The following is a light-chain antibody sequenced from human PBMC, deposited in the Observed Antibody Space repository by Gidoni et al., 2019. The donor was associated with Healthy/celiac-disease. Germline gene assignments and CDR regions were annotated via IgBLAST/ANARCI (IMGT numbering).Light chain of an antibody. CDR2: DAY. J-gene: IGKJ2*03. CDR3: QQYDNLPYS. V-gene: IGKV1-33*01. Sequence: DIQMTQSPSSLSASVGDRVTITCQASQDISNYLKWYQQKPGKAPKLLIYDAYKLETGVPSRFSGRGSGTDFTFTISSLQPEDIATYYCQQYDNLPYSFGQGTKLEIK. CDR1: QDISNY.